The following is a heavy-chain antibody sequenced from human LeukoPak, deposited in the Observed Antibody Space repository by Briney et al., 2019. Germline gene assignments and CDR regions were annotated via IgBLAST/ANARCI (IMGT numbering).Heavy chain of an antibody. CDR1: GYTLSELA. Sequence: ASVKVSCKVSGYTLSELAMHGVRQAPGKGVEGMGGFYPEDGETIYAQKFQGRVTMTEYTSTDTANMELSSLRSEDTAVYYCATLPSDHYYDSNGWGQGTLVTVSS. J-gene: IGHJ4*02. CDR2: FYPEDGET. CDR3: ATLPSDHYYDSNG. D-gene: IGHD3-22*01. V-gene: IGHV1-24*01.